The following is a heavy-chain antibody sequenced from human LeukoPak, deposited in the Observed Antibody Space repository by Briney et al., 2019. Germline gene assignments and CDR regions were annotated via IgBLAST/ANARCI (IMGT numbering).Heavy chain of an antibody. CDR1: GDSISSSNSY. Sequence: SETLSLTCTVSGDSISSSNSYWGWIRQPPGMGLEWIGSIYYTGNTYYNASLKSQVSISIDTSKNQFSLKLTSVTAADTAVYYCARQTGSGLFILPGGQGTLVTVSS. CDR3: ARQTGSGLFILP. CDR2: IYYTGNT. D-gene: IGHD3/OR15-3a*01. J-gene: IGHJ4*02. V-gene: IGHV4-39*01.